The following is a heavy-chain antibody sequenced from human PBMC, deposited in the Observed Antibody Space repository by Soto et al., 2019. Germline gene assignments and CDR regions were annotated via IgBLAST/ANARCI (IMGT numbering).Heavy chain of an antibody. CDR1: GGSVSSGSYY. CDR3: ARDREQFAGRHYYYAMDV. CDR2: IYYSGST. Sequence: PPETLSLTCTVSGGSVSSGSYYWSWIRQPPGKGLEWIGYIYYSGSTNYNPSLKSRVTISVDTSKNQFSLKLSSVTAADTAVYYCARDREQFAGRHYYYAMDVWCQGTTVTGS. J-gene: IGHJ6*02. V-gene: IGHV4-61*01. D-gene: IGHD6-6*01.